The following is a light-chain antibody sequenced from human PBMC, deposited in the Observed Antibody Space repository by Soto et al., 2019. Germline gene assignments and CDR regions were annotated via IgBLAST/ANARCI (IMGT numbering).Light chain of an antibody. J-gene: IGLJ1*01. Sequence: QSALAQPASVSGSPGQSITISCAGSSRDICGYDFVSWYQQHPGEVPKPIIFDVSDRPSGVSDRFSGSKSGDTASLTISGLQVEDEADYYCSSFSNSDTPYVFGTGTKVTVL. V-gene: IGLV2-14*03. CDR3: SSFSNSDTPYV. CDR2: DVS. CDR1: SRDICGYDF.